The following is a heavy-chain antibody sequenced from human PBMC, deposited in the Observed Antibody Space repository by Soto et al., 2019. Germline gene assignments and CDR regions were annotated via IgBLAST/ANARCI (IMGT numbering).Heavy chain of an antibody. J-gene: IGHJ4*02. Sequence: SETLSLTCAVYGGSFSGYYWSWIRQPPGKGLEWIGEINHSGSTNYNPSLKSRVTISVDTSKNQFSLKLTSVTAADTAVYYCARRYYDTVWGSYFDYWGQGSLVTVSS. V-gene: IGHV4-34*09. CDR2: INHSGST. CDR3: ARRYYDTVWGSYFDY. CDR1: GGSFSGYY. D-gene: IGHD3-16*01.